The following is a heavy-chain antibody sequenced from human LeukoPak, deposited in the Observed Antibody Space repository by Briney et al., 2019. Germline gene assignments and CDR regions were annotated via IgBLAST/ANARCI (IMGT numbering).Heavy chain of an antibody. J-gene: IGHJ6*03. CDR3: ASCGHYYDSSGYYPNNYYYYYMDV. CDR1: GFTFSSYA. Sequence: GGSLRLSCAASGFTFSSYAMSWVRQAPGKGLEWVSGISGSGGSTYYADSVKGRFTISRDNSKNTLYLQMNSLRAEDTAVYYCASCGHYYDSSGYYPNNYYYYYMDVWGKGTTVTVSS. D-gene: IGHD3-22*01. CDR2: ISGSGGST. V-gene: IGHV3-23*01.